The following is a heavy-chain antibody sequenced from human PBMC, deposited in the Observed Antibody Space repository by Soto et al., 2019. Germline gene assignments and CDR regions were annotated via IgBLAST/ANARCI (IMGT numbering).Heavy chain of an antibody. V-gene: IGHV1-3*01. CDR1: GYTFTSYA. D-gene: IGHD2-15*01. CDR2: INAGNGDT. J-gene: IGHJ6*02. CDR3: ARVPGLGYCSGGSCHPIGYYYYGMDV. Sequence: AASVKVSCKASGYTFTSYAIHWVRQAPGQRLEWMGRINAGNGDTKYSQKFQGRVTINRDTSASTAYMELSYLRSEDTAVYYCARVPGLGYCSGGSCHPIGYYYYGMDVWGQGTTVTVSS.